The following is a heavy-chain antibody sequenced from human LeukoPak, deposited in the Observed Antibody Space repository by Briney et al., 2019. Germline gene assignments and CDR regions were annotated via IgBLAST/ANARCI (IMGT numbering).Heavy chain of an antibody. D-gene: IGHD3-3*01. CDR1: GFTFSDYY. V-gene: IGHV3-11*04. Sequence: GGSLRLSCAASGFTFSDYYMSWIRQAPGKGLEWVSYISSSGSTIYYAGSVKGRFTISRDNAKNTLYLQMNSLRAEDTAVYYCARDPEYYDFWSGYPVYSDYWGQGTLVTVSS. J-gene: IGHJ4*02. CDR2: ISSSGSTI. CDR3: ARDPEYYDFWSGYPVYSDY.